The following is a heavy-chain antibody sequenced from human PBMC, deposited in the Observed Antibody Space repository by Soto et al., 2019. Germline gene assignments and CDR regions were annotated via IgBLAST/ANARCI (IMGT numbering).Heavy chain of an antibody. CDR2: VKTDGSST. Sequence: GGSLRLSCAASGFTLSSHWMHWVRQAPGKGLVWVSRVKTDGSSTSYADSVKGRFTISRDNAKNMVYLQMDSLRAEDTDVYYCARGGPYINDPRESRVVDYWGQGTLVTVSS. J-gene: IGHJ4*02. D-gene: IGHD2-2*01. V-gene: IGHV3-74*01. CDR3: ARGGPYINDPRESRVVDY. CDR1: GFTLSSHW.